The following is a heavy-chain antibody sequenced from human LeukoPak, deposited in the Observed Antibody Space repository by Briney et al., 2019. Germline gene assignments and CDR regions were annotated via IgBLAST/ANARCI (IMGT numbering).Heavy chain of an antibody. V-gene: IGHV3-23*01. CDR1: GLTLSNYG. CDR3: AKDYGSSWYWFDP. CDR2: ISDSGGST. J-gene: IGHJ5*02. D-gene: IGHD6-13*01. Sequence: GGSLRLSCAVSGLTLSNYGMSWVRQAPGKGLEWVAGISDSGGSTNYADSVKGRFTISRDNSKNTLYLQMNSLRAEDTAVYYCAKDYGSSWYWFDPWGQGTLVTVSS.